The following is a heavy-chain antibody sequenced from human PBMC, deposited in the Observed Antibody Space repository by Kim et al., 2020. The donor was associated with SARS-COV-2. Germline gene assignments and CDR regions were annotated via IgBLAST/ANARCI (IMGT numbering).Heavy chain of an antibody. Sequence: SETLSLTCAVSGGSISSINLWSWVRQPPGKGLEWIWEIYHSGSTNYNPSLKSRVTISVDKSKNQFSLKLSSVTAADTAVYYCARLNRYCSGGSCYPYYYYMDVWGKGTTVTVSS. CDR3: ARLNRYCSGGSCYPYYYYMDV. D-gene: IGHD2-15*01. J-gene: IGHJ6*03. V-gene: IGHV4-4*02. CDR1: GGSISSINL. CDR2: IYHSGST.